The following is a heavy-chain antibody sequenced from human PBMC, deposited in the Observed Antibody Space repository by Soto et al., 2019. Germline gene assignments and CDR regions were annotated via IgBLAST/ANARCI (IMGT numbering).Heavy chain of an antibody. CDR3: ARDWKGSRGWFDY. D-gene: IGHD1-1*01. J-gene: IGHJ4*02. CDR1: GFTFSSYG. Sequence: QVQLVESGGGVVQPGRSLRLSCAASGFTFSSYGMHWVRQAPGKGLEWVAVIWYDGSNKYYADSVKGRFTISRDNSKNTLYLQMKSLRAEDTAVYYCARDWKGSRGWFDYWGQGTLVTVSS. CDR2: IWYDGSNK. V-gene: IGHV3-33*01.